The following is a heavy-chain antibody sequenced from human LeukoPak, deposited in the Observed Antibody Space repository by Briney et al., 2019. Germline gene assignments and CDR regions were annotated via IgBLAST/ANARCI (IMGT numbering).Heavy chain of an antibody. D-gene: IGHD3-22*01. V-gene: IGHV3-30*18. CDR3: AKYLSGSFDY. J-gene: IGHJ4*02. Sequence: PGGSLRLSCAASGFTFSTYNIHWVRQAPSKGLEWVAVISYDGRNKYYADSVKGRFTISRDNSKNTVYLQMNSLRAEDTAVYYCAKYLSGSFDYWGQGTLVTVSS. CDR1: GFTFSTYN. CDR2: ISYDGRNK.